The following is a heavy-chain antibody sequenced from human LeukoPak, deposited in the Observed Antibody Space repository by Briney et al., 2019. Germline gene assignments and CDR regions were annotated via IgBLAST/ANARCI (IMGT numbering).Heavy chain of an antibody. CDR3: ARDLEYCGGDCYPLFDY. CDR2: ISSSSSSYI. CDR1: GFTFSSYS. D-gene: IGHD2-21*02. Sequence: GGSLRLSCAASGFTFSSYSMNWVRQAPGKGLEWVSSISSSSSSYIYYTDSVKGRFTISRDNAKNSLYLQMNSLRAEDTAVYYCARDLEYCGGDCYPLFDYWGQGTLVTVSS. J-gene: IGHJ4*02. V-gene: IGHV3-21*01.